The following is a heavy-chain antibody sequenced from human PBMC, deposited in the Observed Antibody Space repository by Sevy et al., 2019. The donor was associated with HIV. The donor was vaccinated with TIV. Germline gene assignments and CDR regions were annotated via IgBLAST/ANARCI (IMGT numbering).Heavy chain of an antibody. Sequence: ETLSLTGTVSGGSITSLYWNWIRQPPGKGLEWIANIYYNGHINYNPSLKSRVTLSLDTSKNQFSLRLSSVTAADTAMYYCAGENAWGRGYSWGQGTLVTVSS. CDR3: AGENAWGRGYS. D-gene: IGHD1-26*01. J-gene: IGHJ4*02. CDR1: GGSITSLY. V-gene: IGHV4-59*08. CDR2: IYYNGHI.